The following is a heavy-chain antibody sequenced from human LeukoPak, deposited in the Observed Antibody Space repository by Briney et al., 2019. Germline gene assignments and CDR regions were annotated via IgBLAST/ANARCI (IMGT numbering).Heavy chain of an antibody. J-gene: IGHJ4*02. CDR2: IYYSGST. Sequence: PSETLSLTCTVSGGSISSSSYYWGWIRQPPGKGLEWIGSIYYSGSTYYNPSLKSRVTISVDTSKNQFSLKPSSVPAADTAVYYCARHARPLGYYDYVWGSYRYDGSRYFDYWGQGTLVTVSS. CDR3: ARHARPLGYYDYVWGSYRYDGSRYFDY. V-gene: IGHV4-39*01. CDR1: GGSISSSSYY. D-gene: IGHD3-16*02.